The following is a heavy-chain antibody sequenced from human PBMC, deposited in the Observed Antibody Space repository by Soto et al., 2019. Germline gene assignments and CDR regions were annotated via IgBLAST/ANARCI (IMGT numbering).Heavy chain of an antibody. V-gene: IGHV5-10-1*01. D-gene: IGHD5-18*01. CDR2: IDPSDSQT. CDR1: GYSFAGYW. Sequence: GESLKISCKGSGYSFAGYWITWVRQKPGKGLEWMGRIDPSDSQTYYSPSFRGHVTISVTKSITTVFLQWSSLRASDTAMYYCARQIYGSDTGPNSQYYFDSWGQGTPVTVSS. J-gene: IGHJ4*02. CDR3: ARQIYGSDTGPNSQYYFDS.